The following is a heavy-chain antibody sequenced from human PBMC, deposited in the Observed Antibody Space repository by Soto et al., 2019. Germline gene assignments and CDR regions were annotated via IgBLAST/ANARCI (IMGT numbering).Heavy chain of an antibody. Sequence: EVQLVESGGGLVQPGGSLRLSCAASGFTVSTKYMSWARQPPGKGLEWVPVIYGGGSTYYAHSVKGRFTISRDNTNNTLNFQRNSLRAEDTAVYYCARDSVSDGYCGGDCHPTFDPWVQGGLVTVSS. D-gene: IGHD2-21*02. CDR3: ARDSVSDGYCGGDCHPTFDP. CDR2: IYGGGST. V-gene: IGHV3-66*01. CDR1: GFTVSTKY. J-gene: IGHJ5*02.